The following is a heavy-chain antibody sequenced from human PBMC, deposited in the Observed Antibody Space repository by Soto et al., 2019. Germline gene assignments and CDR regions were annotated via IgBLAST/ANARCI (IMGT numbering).Heavy chain of an antibody. Sequence: QVQLQESGPGLVKPSQTLSLTCTVSGGSISSGGYYWSWIRQHPGKGLEWIGYIYYSGSTYYNPSLKIRLTISVDKSQNPFSLQLSSVTAADTAVYYCASLSRTYDGRSCDWGQGTLVTVSS. CDR3: ASLSRTYDGRSCD. J-gene: IGHJ4*02. V-gene: IGHV4-31*03. CDR1: GGSISSGGYY. CDR2: IYYSGST. D-gene: IGHD5-12*01.